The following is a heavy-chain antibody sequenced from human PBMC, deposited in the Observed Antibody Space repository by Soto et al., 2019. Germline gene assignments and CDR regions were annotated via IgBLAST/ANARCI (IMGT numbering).Heavy chain of an antibody. CDR1: GYTFTSYD. D-gene: IGHD6-6*01. CDR3: ARAHPHSTSSPFDY. CDR2: MTPNSGNT. V-gene: IGHV1-8*01. Sequence: ASVKVSCKASGYTFTSYDINWVRQATGQGLEWMGRMTPNSGNTGYAQKFQGRVTMTRNTSTSTAYMELSSLRSEDTAVYYCARAHPHSTSSPFDYWRQGTPVTVSS. J-gene: IGHJ4*02.